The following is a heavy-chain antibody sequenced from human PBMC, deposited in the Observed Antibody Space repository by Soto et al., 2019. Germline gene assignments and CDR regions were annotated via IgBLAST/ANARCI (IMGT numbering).Heavy chain of an antibody. CDR1: GGSISSYY. J-gene: IGHJ6*02. CDR2: IYYSGST. V-gene: IGHV4-59*01. D-gene: IGHD3-9*01. Sequence: SETLSFTCTVSGGSISSYYWSWIRQPPGKGLEWIGYIYYSGSTNYNPSLKSRVTISVDTSKNQFSLKLSSVTAADTAVYYCARFSYGGAYYDILTGYPGSGGMDVWGQGTTVTVSS. CDR3: ARFSYGGAYYDILTGYPGSGGMDV.